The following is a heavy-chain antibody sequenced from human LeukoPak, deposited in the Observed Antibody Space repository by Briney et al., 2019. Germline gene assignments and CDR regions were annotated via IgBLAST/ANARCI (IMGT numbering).Heavy chain of an antibody. Sequence: SVKVSCKASGGTFSSYAISWVRQAPGQGLEWMGRIIPTFGIANYAQKFQGRVTITADKSTSTAYMELSSLRSEDTAVYYCAGPFGVVSPEDYYGMDAWGQGTTVTVSS. J-gene: IGHJ6*02. CDR1: GGTFSSYA. D-gene: IGHD3-3*01. CDR2: IIPTFGIA. CDR3: AGPFGVVSPEDYYGMDA. V-gene: IGHV1-69*04.